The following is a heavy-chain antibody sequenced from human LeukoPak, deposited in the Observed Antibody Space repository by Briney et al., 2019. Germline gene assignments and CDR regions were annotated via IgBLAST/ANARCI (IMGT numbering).Heavy chain of an antibody. Sequence: SETLSLTCTVSGASISSSGYYWGWIRQPPGKGLEWIGSINYSGSTYYNPSLKSRVTISIDTSKNQFSLRLSSVTAADTAVYYCARVVGGGSYYLDCWGQGTLVTVSS. D-gene: IGHD1-26*01. V-gene: IGHV4-39*07. CDR1: GASISSSGYY. CDR2: INYSGST. J-gene: IGHJ4*02. CDR3: ARVVGGGSYYLDC.